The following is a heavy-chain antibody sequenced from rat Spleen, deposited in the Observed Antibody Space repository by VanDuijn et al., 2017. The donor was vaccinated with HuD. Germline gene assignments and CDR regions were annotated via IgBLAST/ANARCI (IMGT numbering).Heavy chain of an antibody. D-gene: IGHD1-12*02. Sequence: EVQLVESGGGLVQPGRSLKFSCAASGFTLSDYAMAWVRQAPKKGLEWVATIIFDGSSTYYRDSVKGRFTISRDNAKSTLYLQMDSLTSEDTATYYCATDGYYDGTYYSVLIVDAWGQGASVTVSS. V-gene: IGHV5-17*01. CDR3: ATDGYYDGTYYSVLIVDA. CDR1: GFTLSDYA. CDR2: IIFDGSST. J-gene: IGHJ4*01.